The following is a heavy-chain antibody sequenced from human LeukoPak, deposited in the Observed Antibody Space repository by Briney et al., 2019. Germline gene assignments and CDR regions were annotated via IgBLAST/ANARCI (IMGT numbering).Heavy chain of an antibody. CDR2: ISISGSTM. CDR1: GFTFFTHP. V-gene: IGHV3-48*03. Sequence: GGSLRLSCVTSGFTFFTHPMNWVRQAPGKGLEWVSYISISGSTMYYADSVRGRFTISRDNAKNSVYLQMDSLRADDTAVYYCVRDRFDYALDYWGQGALVTVSS. J-gene: IGHJ4*02. CDR3: VRDRFDYALDY. D-gene: IGHD4-17*01.